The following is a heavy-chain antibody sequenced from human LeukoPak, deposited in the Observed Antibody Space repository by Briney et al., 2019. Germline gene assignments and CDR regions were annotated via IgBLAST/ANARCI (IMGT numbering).Heavy chain of an antibody. CDR3: AKDLEPLSYYGPGSYYNYYYGMDV. CDR1: GFTFSSYG. D-gene: IGHD3-10*01. Sequence: PGGSLRLSCAASGFTFSSYGMHWVRQAPGKGLEWVAVISYDGSNKYYADSVKGRFTISRDNSKNTLYLQMNSLRAEDTAVYYCAKDLEPLSYYGPGSYYNYYYGMDVWGQGTTVTVSS. J-gene: IGHJ6*02. CDR2: ISYDGSNK. V-gene: IGHV3-30*18.